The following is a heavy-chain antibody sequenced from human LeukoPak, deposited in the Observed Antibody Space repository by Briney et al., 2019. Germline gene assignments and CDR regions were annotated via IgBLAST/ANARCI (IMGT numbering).Heavy chain of an antibody. CDR3: AAGGRWLQK. CDR1: GYTFTSYY. Sequence: GGSLRLSCKASGYTFTSYYMHWVRQAPGQGLEWMTDITYNSGSTYYAENVKGRVTMSRDTSISTAYMELSRLRSDDTAVYYCAAGGRWLQKWGEGTLVTLSS. CDR2: ITYNSGST. D-gene: IGHD4-23*01. V-gene: IGHV1-2*02. J-gene: IGHJ4*02.